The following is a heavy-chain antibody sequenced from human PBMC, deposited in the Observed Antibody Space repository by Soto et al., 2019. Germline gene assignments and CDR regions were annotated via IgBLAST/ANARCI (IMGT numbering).Heavy chain of an antibody. D-gene: IGHD1-26*01. CDR2: ISGSGGST. Sequence: GESLRLCCAASEFRFRRYAMSWVRQVPGYGLEWVSAISGSGGSTYYADSVKGRFTISRDNSKNTLYLQMKSLRAEDTDVYYCARGPLGGSYYRHWGQGT. CDR1: EFRFRRYA. CDR3: ARGPLGGSYYRH. J-gene: IGHJ4*02. V-gene: IGHV3-23*01.